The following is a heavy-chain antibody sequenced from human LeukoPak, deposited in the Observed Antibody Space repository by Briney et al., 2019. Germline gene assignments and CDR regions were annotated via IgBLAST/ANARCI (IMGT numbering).Heavy chain of an antibody. CDR3: ARGHSEAYYDILTALIFFDY. CDR2: INLNGGST. Sequence: GGSLRLSCAASGFTFDDYGMSWVRQAPGKGLEWVSGINLNGGSTGYADSVKGRFTISRDNAKNSLYLQMNSLRAEDTALYYCARGHSEAYYDILTALIFFDYWGQGTLVTVSS. D-gene: IGHD3-9*01. J-gene: IGHJ4*02. CDR1: GFTFDDYG. V-gene: IGHV3-20*04.